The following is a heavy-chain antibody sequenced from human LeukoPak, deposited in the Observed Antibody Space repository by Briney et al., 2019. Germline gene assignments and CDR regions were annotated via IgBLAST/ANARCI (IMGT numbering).Heavy chain of an antibody. CDR2: ISGSSSYI. D-gene: IGHD3-3*01. Sequence: GGSLTLSCAASGFTFSLDTMNWVRQAPGKGLEWVSSISGSSSYIYYADSVKGRFTISRDNAKNSLYLQMNSLRAEDTAVYYCARDSTIFGVVEYYWGEGPLVTVSS. J-gene: IGHJ4*02. V-gene: IGHV3-21*01. CDR3: ARDSTIFGVVEYY. CDR1: GFTFSLDT.